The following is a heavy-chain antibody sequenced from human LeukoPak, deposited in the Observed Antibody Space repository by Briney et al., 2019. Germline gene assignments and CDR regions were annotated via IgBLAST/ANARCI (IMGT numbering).Heavy chain of an antibody. CDR1: GFTFSSYS. Sequence: GGSLRPSCAASGFTFSSYSMNWVRQAPGKGLGWVSYISSSSSTIYYADSVKGRFTISRDNAKNSLYLQMNSLRAEDAAVYYCARARTGWAFDIWGQGTMVTVSS. J-gene: IGHJ3*02. CDR3: ARARTGWAFDI. V-gene: IGHV3-48*04. D-gene: IGHD1-1*01. CDR2: ISSSSSTI.